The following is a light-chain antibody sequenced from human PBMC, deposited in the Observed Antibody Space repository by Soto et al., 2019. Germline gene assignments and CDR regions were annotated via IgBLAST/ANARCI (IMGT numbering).Light chain of an antibody. CDR1: QSVSNY. CDR2: DAS. Sequence: EIVLTQSPATLSLSPGERAALSCRASQSVSNYLAWYQQKPGQPPRLLMYDASNWATGIPPRFSGSGSGTDFTLTISSLEPEDSAVYYCQQRNKCPLLTFGGGTKMEIK. CDR3: QQRNKCPLLT. J-gene: IGKJ4*01. V-gene: IGKV3-11*01.